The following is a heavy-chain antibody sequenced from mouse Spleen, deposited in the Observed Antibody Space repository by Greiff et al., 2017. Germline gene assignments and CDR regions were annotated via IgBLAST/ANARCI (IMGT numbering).Heavy chain of an antibody. V-gene: IGHV1-64*01. CDR3: ARKKFKIYYDSSWFAY. CDR1: GYTFTSYW. J-gene: IGHJ3*01. CDR2: IHPNSGST. Sequence: QVQLQQSGAELVKPGASVKLSCKASGYTFTSYWMHWVKQRPGQGLEWIGMIHPNSGSTNYNEKFKSKATLTVDKSSSTAYMQLSSLTSEDSAVYYCARKKFKIYYDSSWFAYWGQGTLVTVSA. D-gene: IGHD2-4*01.